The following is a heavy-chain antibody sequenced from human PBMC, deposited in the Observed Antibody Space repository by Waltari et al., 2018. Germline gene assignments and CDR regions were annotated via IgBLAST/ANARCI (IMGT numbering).Heavy chain of an antibody. D-gene: IGHD1-26*01. J-gene: IGHJ2*01. CDR3: AKRPLGSFAGDWYFDL. CDR2: INPNSGGT. V-gene: IGHV1-2*02. CDR1: GYTFTGYY. Sequence: QVQLVQSGAEVKKPGASVKVSCKASGYTFTGYYMHWVRQAPGQGLEWMGWINPNSGGTNEGQKFQGRITMTRDTSISTAYMELGRLGSDDTAVYYCAKRPLGSFAGDWYFDLWGRGTLVTVSS.